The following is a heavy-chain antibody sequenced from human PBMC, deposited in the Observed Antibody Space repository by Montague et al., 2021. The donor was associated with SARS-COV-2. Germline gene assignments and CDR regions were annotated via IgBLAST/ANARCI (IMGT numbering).Heavy chain of an antibody. J-gene: IGHJ3*02. CDR3: AREGRGEQWLVRAFDI. V-gene: IGHV3-48*03. D-gene: IGHD6-19*01. Sequence: SRRLSCAASGFTFSSYEMNWVRQAPGKGLEWASNMSSSGSTIYYADSVKGRFTISRDNAKNSLYLQMNSLRAEDTAVYYCAREGRGEQWLVRAFDIWGQGTVVTVSS. CDR2: MSSSGSTI. CDR1: GFTFSSYE.